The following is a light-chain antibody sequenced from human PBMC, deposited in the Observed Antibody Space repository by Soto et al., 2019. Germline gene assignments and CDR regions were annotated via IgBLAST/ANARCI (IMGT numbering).Light chain of an antibody. V-gene: IGKV1-5*01. Sequence: IQMAQSPSTLSASVGDTVTITFLASQSLSGWLDWYLQKPGKAPKLLMYVASTLQSGVPERFSGSGSGTDFTLTISSVQSEDFATYYCQQDYSYPITFGQGTRLEI. J-gene: IGKJ5*01. CDR3: QQDYSYPIT. CDR2: VAS. CDR1: QSLSGW.